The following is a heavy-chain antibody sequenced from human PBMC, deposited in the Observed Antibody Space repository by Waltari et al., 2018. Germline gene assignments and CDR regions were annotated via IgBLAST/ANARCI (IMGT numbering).Heavy chain of an antibody. CDR2: ISSGSSYI. CDR1: GFTFSSYT. J-gene: IGHJ4*02. D-gene: IGHD2-15*01. Sequence: EVQLVGSGGGLVKPGGSLRLSCAASGFTFSSYTMNWVRQAPGKGLVWVSSISSGSSYIYYADAGKGRFTISRDNAKNSLYLQMNSLRVEDTAVYYCAREWGVMVGTAGFYFDYWGQGALVTVSS. V-gene: IGHV3-21*01. CDR3: AREWGVMVGTAGFYFDY.